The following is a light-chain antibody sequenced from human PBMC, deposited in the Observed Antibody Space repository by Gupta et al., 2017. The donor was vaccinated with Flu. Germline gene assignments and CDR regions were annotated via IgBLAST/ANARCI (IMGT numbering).Light chain of an antibody. Sequence: PSSVSAAVGDRVTITCRTSQIIAAWINWYQQKPGKAPKILIHAASTKPSDVPARFSGGGSGAEYMLTISSLQPEDSGTYYCQLANTFPLSFGGGTKVEI. J-gene: IGKJ4*01. CDR3: QLANTFPLS. CDR2: AAS. V-gene: IGKV1-12*01. CDR1: QIIAAW.